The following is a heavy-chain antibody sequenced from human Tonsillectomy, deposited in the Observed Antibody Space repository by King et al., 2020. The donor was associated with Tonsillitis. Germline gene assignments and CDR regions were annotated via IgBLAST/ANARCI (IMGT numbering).Heavy chain of an antibody. CDR1: GYTFSSYV. D-gene: IGHD3-3*01. Sequence: QLVQSGAEVKKPGASVKVSCKASGYTFSSYVINWVRQAPGQGLEWLGWISAYTGYTNYAQKVQGRVTMTTDTSKDTAYMELKSLRYDDTAVYYCARFFNHFDFWSGSDYGMAVWGQGTTVTVSS. CDR2: ISAYTGYT. J-gene: IGHJ6*02. CDR3: ARFFNHFDFWSGSDYGMAV. V-gene: IGHV1-18*04.